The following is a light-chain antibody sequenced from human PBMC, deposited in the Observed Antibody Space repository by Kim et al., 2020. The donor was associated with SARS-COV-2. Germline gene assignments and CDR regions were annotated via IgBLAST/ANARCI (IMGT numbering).Light chain of an antibody. Sequence: DVIMTQSPLSLPVTLGQPASISCRSSQSLVFSDGKTYLNWFHQRPGQSPRRLIYKVSNRDSGVPDRFSGSGSGTDFTLKISRVEAEDVGVYYCMYGTPWPLTFGGGTKVDIK. CDR2: KVS. V-gene: IGKV2-30*01. CDR1: QSLVFSDGKTY. CDR3: MYGTPWPLT. J-gene: IGKJ4*01.